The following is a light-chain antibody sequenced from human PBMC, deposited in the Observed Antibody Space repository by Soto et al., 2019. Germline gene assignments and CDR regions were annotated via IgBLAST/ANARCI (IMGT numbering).Light chain of an antibody. CDR3: QSYDSSLSGSR. CDR1: SSNIGAGYD. V-gene: IGLV1-40*01. CDR2: GNS. Sequence: QSALTQPPSVSGAPGQRVTISCTGSSSNIGAGYDVHWYQQLPGTAPKLLIYGNSNRPSGVPDRFSGSKSGTSASLAITRLQAEDEADYYCQSYDSSLSGSRFGGGTKLTVL. J-gene: IGLJ3*02.